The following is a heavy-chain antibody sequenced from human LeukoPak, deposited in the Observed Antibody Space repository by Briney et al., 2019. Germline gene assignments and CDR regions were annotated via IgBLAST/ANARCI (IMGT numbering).Heavy chain of an antibody. CDR2: INAGNGNT. CDR3: ARGNVVVVAATLGYYYMDV. V-gene: IGHV1-3*03. CDR1: GYTFTSYA. J-gene: IGHJ6*03. Sequence: ASVKVSCKASGYTFTSYAMHWVRQAPGQRLEWMGWINAGNGNTKYSQEFQGRVTITRDTSASTAYMELSSLRSEDMAVYYCARGNVVVVAATLGYYYMDVWGKGTTVTVSS. D-gene: IGHD2-15*01.